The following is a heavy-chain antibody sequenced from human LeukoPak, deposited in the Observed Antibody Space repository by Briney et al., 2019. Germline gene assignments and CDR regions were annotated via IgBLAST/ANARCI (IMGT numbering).Heavy chain of an antibody. D-gene: IGHD6-19*01. CDR2: ISYDGSNK. V-gene: IGHV3-30*18. Sequence: GGSLRLSCAASGFTFSSYGMHWVHQAPGKGLEWVAVISYDGSNKYYADSVKGRFTISRDNSKNTLYLQMNSLRAEDTAVYYCAKESLAVAGSFDYWGQGTLVTVSS. CDR1: GFTFSSYG. CDR3: AKESLAVAGSFDY. J-gene: IGHJ4*02.